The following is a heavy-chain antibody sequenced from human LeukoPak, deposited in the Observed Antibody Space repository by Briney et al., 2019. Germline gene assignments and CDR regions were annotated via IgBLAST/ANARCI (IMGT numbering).Heavy chain of an antibody. CDR2: ISGSGGST. V-gene: IGHV3-23*01. Sequence: SGGSLRLSCAASGFTFSSYAMSWVRQAPGKGLEWVSAISGSGGSTYYADSVKGRFTISRDNSKNTLYLQMNSLRAEDTAVYYCAKIMRFGELHDFDYWGQGTLVTVSS. CDR3: AKIMRFGELHDFDY. D-gene: IGHD3-10*01. J-gene: IGHJ4*02. CDR1: GFTFSSYA.